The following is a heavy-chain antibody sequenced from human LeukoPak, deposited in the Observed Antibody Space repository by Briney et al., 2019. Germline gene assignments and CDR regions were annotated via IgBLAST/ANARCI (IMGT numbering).Heavy chain of an antibody. J-gene: IGHJ6*04. CDR1: GFTFSSYG. V-gene: IGHV3-30*18. CDR2: TSYDGSDK. CDR3: AKGRDDMYV. Sequence: GRSLRLSCAASGFTFSSYGMHWVRQAPGKGLEWVAATSYDGSDKYYADSVKGRFTISRDNSKNTLFLQMNSLRDEDTAVYYCAKGRDDMYVWGKGATVTVSS.